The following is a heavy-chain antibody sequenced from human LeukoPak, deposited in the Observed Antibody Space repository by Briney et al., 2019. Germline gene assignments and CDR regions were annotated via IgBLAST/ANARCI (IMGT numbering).Heavy chain of an antibody. CDR3: ARDQSLITMVRGGEAYYYYMDV. D-gene: IGHD3-10*01. CDR1: GGTFSSYA. V-gene: IGHV1-69*06. Sequence: SVKVSCKASGGTFSSYAISWVRQAPGQGLEWMGRIIPIFGTANYAQKFQGRVTITADKSTSTAYMELSSLRSEDTAVYYCARDQSLITMVRGGEAYYYYMDVWGKGTTVTVSS. J-gene: IGHJ6*03. CDR2: IIPIFGTA.